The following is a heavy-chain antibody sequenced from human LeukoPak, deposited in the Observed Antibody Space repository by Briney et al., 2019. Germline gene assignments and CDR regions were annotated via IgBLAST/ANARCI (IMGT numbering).Heavy chain of an antibody. V-gene: IGHV4-4*07. D-gene: IGHD3-10*01. CDR1: SGSISTYY. J-gene: IGHJ4*02. CDR3: ARHSGYFDY. Sequence: SETLSLTCTVSSGSISTYYWSWIRQPAGKGLEWIGRIYSDGSTNYNPSLKSRVTMSVDTSKNHFSLRLTSVTAADTAVYFCARHSGYFDYWGQGILVTVSS. CDR2: IYSDGST.